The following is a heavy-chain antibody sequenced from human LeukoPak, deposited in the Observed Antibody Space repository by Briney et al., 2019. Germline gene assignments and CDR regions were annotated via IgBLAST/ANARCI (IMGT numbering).Heavy chain of an antibody. D-gene: IGHD2/OR15-2a*01. Sequence: SETLSLTCAVSGGSISSGGYSWSWIRQPPGKGLEWIGYIYHSGSTYYNPSLKSRVTISVDRSKNQFSLKLSSATAADTAVYYCARTTYLGAGTPYYFDYWGQGTLVTVSS. V-gene: IGHV4-30-2*01. J-gene: IGHJ4*02. CDR3: ARTTYLGAGTPYYFDY. CDR1: GGSISSGGYS. CDR2: IYHSGST.